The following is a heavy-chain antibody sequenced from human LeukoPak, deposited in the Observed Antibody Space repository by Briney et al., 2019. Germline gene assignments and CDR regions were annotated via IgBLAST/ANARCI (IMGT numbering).Heavy chain of an antibody. CDR2: ISGSGGST. D-gene: IGHD2-8*01. CDR1: GFTFSSYA. CDR3: AKGQIVLMVYATE. J-gene: IGHJ4*02. Sequence: TGGSLRLSCAASGFTFSSYAMSWVRQAPGKGLEWVSAISGSGGSTYYADSVKGRFTISRDNSKNTLYLQMNSLRAEDTAVYYCAKGQIVLMVYATEWGQGTLVTVSS. V-gene: IGHV3-23*01.